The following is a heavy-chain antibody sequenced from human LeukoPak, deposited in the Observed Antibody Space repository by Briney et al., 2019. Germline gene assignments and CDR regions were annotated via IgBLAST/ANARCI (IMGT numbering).Heavy chain of an antibody. D-gene: IGHD3-22*01. CDR3: ARGGSRDYTSYSFDY. J-gene: IGHJ4*02. Sequence: ASVKVSCKASGYTFTGYYMHWVRQAPGQGLEWMGWINPNSGGTNYAQKFQGRVTMTRDTSISTAYMELSRLRSDDTAVYYCARGGSRDYTSYSFDYWGQGTLVTVSS. V-gene: IGHV1-2*02. CDR2: INPNSGGT. CDR1: GYTFTGYY.